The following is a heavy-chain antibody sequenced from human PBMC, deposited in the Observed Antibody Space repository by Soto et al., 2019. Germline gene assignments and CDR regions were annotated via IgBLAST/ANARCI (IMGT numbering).Heavy chain of an antibody. Sequence: PSETLSLTCIVSGGSISSYYWSWIRQPAGKGLEWIGRIYSSGSTNYNPSLKSRVTMSVDTSKKQFSLKLSSVTAADTAVYYCAGGRTAAGNWWFDPWGQGTLVTVSS. D-gene: IGHD6-13*01. CDR1: GGSISSYY. V-gene: IGHV4-4*07. CDR2: IYSSGST. CDR3: AGGRTAAGNWWFDP. J-gene: IGHJ5*02.